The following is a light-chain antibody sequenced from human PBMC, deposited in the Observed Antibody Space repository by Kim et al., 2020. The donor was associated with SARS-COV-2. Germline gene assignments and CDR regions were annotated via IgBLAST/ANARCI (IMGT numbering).Light chain of an antibody. Sequence: QSYTISCTGTSSDVGGYNYVSWYQQHPGKAPKLMIYDVSKRPSGVSNRFSGSKSGTSASLAISGLRSEDEADYYCAAWDDSLSGRVFGGGTQLTVL. J-gene: IGLJ3*02. CDR3: AAWDDSLSGRV. V-gene: IGLV2-14*04. CDR2: DVS. CDR1: SSDVGGYNY.